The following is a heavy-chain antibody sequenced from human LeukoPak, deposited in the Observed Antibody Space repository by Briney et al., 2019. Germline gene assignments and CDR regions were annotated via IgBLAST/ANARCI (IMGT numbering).Heavy chain of an antibody. J-gene: IGHJ4*02. CDR2: IKQDGSEK. D-gene: IGHD3-10*01. CDR3: ARVDYYGSGSPDY. V-gene: IGHV3-7*01. Sequence: GGSLRLSCAASGFTFSNYWMNWVRQAPGKGLEWVANIKQDGSEKYYVDSVKGRITISRDNAKNSLYLPMNSLRAEDTAVYYCARVDYYGSGSPDYWGQGTLVTVSS. CDR1: GFTFSNYW.